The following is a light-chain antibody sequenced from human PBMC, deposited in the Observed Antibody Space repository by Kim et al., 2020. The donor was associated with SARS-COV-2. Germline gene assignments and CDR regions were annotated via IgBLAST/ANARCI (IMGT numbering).Light chain of an antibody. Sequence: AWGKTVRITCPGDGLRSYYASWYQQKPGQAPVLVIYGKNNRPSGIPDRFSGSSSGNTASLTITGAQAEDEADYYCNSRDSSGNHWVFGGGTQLTVL. V-gene: IGLV3-19*01. CDR2: GKN. J-gene: IGLJ3*02. CDR3: NSRDSSGNHWV. CDR1: GLRSYY.